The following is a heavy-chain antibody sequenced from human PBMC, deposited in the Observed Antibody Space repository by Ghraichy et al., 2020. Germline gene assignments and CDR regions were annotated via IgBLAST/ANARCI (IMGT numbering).Heavy chain of an antibody. D-gene: IGHD3-10*01. V-gene: IGHV1-46*02. CDR1: EHTFNRHS. Sequence: ASVKVSCKTSEHTFNRHSIHWVPHAPGHGLEWMGLINPTDSSTSYAQTFQGRVTMTRDTSTSTIYMALSSLTSKDTAVYSCVAPGDSGSYALGYWGQGTQV. CDR2: INPTDSST. J-gene: IGHJ4*02. CDR3: VAPGDSGSYALGY.